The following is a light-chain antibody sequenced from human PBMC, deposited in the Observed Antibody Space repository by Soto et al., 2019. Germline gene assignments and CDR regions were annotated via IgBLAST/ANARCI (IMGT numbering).Light chain of an antibody. CDR3: QQYDTSPYT. CDR1: QSVSSSF. Sequence: EIVLTQSPDTLSLSPGERATLSCGASQSVSSSFLAWYQQKPGQAPRLLIFGSSNTATGIPGRFGGSGSGTDFFLTISRLEPEDFALYYCQQYDTSPYTFGQGTKLEIK. J-gene: IGKJ2*01. CDR2: GSS. V-gene: IGKV3-20*01.